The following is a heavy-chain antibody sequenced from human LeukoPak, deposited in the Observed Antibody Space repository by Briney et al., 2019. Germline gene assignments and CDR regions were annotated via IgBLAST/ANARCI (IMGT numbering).Heavy chain of an antibody. CDR2: IQFDGSNK. Sequence: GGSLRLSCVASGFTFSGYSMHWVRQAPGKGLEWVAFIQFDGSNKNDADSVKGRFSISRDNSKNTLYLQMNGLRAEDTAVYYCTRIYYYDSSGYHMASWGQGTLVTVSS. CDR1: GFTFSGYS. V-gene: IGHV3-30*02. D-gene: IGHD3-22*01. J-gene: IGHJ4*02. CDR3: TRIYYYDSSGYHMAS.